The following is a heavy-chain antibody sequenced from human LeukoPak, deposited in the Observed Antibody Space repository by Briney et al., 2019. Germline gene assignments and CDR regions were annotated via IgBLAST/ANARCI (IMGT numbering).Heavy chain of an antibody. D-gene: IGHD4-17*01. CDR1: GGSFSGYY. V-gene: IGHV4-34*01. CDR3: APLHDYGDYGALYYGMDV. J-gene: IGHJ6*02. CDR2: INHSGST. Sequence: PSETLSLTCAVYGGSFSGYYWSWIRQPPGKGLEWIGEINHSGSTNYNPSLKSRVTISVDTSTNQFSLKLSSVTAADTAVYYCAPLHDYGDYGALYYGMDVWGQGTTVTVSS.